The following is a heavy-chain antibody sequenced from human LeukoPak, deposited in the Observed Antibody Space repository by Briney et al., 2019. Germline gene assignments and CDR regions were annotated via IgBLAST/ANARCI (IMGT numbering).Heavy chain of an antibody. Sequence: SVKVSFKASGYTFTTYGLSWVRQAPGQGLGGRGGISAYNHNTNYAQRFQGRVTMTTDTSTDTAYMELSSLRSEDTAVYYCATGAGWEPDGGAFDIWGQGTMVTVSS. CDR3: ATGAGWEPDGGAFDI. V-gene: IGHV1-18*01. J-gene: IGHJ3*02. CDR1: GYTFTTYG. CDR2: ISAYNHNT. D-gene: IGHD1-26*01.